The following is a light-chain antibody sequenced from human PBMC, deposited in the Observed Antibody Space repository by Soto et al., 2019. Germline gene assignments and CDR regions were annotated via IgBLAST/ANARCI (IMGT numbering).Light chain of an antibody. J-gene: IGLJ2*01. V-gene: IGLV2-14*01. CDR2: EVI. Sequence: QSALTQSASVSGSLGQSITISCTGTSSDIGGHNYVSWYQLHPGKAPKVLIFEVIKRPSGVSTRFSGSKSGNMASLTISGLRPEDEGDYYCSSFTSTSTVILGGGTKFTVL. CDR3: SSFTSTSTVI. CDR1: SSDIGGHNY.